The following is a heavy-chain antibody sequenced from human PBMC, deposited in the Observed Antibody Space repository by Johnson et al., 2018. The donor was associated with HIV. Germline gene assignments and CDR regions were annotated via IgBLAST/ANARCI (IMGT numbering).Heavy chain of an antibody. CDR3: ARRSYGYVRHAFDI. CDR1: GFTVSSTY. J-gene: IGHJ3*02. CDR2: LHSDVSST. D-gene: IGHD5-18*01. V-gene: IGHV3-74*02. Sequence: ETLVESGGDLIQPWGSLRLPCSASGFTVSSTYMSWVRQAPWMVLEWISRLHSDVSSTSSADSVKARFTISRDNAKNTLYLQMNSLRAEDTAVYYCARRSYGYVRHAFDIWGQGTMVTVSS.